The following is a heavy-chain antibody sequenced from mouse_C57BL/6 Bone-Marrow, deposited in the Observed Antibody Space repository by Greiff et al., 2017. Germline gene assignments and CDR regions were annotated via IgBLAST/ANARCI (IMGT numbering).Heavy chain of an antibody. J-gene: IGHJ2*01. D-gene: IGHD1-1*01. V-gene: IGHV1-54*01. CDR2: INPGSGGT. CDR1: GYAFTNYL. Sequence: QVQLQQSGAELVRPGTSVKVSCKASGYAFTNYLIEWVKQRPGQGLEWIGVINPGSGGTNYNGKLKGKATLTADKSSSTAYMQLSSLTSEDSAVHFCARFYYYGSSLFDYWGQGTTLTVSS. CDR3: ARFYYYGSSLFDY.